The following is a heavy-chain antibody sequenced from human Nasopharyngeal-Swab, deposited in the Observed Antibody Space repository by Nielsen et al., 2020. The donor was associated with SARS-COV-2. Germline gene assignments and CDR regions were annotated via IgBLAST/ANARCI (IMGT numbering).Heavy chain of an antibody. CDR1: GYSFTSYW. CDR2: IDPSDSYT. J-gene: IGHJ5*02. CDR3: ARLERFLEWSNWFDP. D-gene: IGHD3-3*01. Sequence: GESLKISCKGSGYSFTSYWISWVRQMPGKGLEWMGRIDPSDSYTNYSPSFQGHVTISADKSISTAYLQWSSLKASDTAMYYCARLERFLEWSNWFDPWGQGTLVTV. V-gene: IGHV5-10-1*01.